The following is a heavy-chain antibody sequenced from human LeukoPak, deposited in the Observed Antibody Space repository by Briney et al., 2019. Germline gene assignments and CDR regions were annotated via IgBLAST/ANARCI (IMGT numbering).Heavy chain of an antibody. CDR1: GYPVTSFA. Sequence: GASVKVSCKASGYPVTSFAINWVRQATGQGLEWMGWMNPNSGNTGYGQSFQGRITMTRDISIGTAYMELSNLTSEDTTIYCCTRGSSAGRDNWGQGTLVTVSA. J-gene: IGHJ4*02. D-gene: IGHD1-14*01. CDR3: TRGSSAGRDN. V-gene: IGHV1-8*01. CDR2: MNPNSGNT.